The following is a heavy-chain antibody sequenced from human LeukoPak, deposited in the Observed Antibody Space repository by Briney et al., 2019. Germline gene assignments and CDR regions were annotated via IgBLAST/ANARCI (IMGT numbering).Heavy chain of an antibody. V-gene: IGHV4-59*01. J-gene: IGHJ6*02. D-gene: IGHD6-13*01. CDR1: GGSISSYY. Sequence: PSETLSLTCTVSGGSISSYYWSWIRQPPGKGLEWIGYIYCSGSTNYNPSLKSRVTISVDTSKNQFSLKLSSVTAADTAVYYCARDIGAAAGGYYYYGMDVWGQGTTVAVSS. CDR2: IYCSGST. CDR3: ARDIGAAAGGYYYYGMDV.